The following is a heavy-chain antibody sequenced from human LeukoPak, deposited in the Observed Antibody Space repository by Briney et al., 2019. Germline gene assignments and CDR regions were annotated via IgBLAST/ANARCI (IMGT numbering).Heavy chain of an antibody. Sequence: GGSLRLSCAASGFTFSRYWMHWVRQAPGKGLEWVAVISYDGSNKFYADSVKGRFTISRDNSKNTLYLQMNSLRAEATAVYYCATGGTGSSGPDYWGQGPLVTVSS. V-gene: IGHV3-30*03. CDR3: ATGGTGSSGPDY. CDR2: ISYDGSNK. D-gene: IGHD3-22*01. J-gene: IGHJ4*02. CDR1: GFTFSRYW.